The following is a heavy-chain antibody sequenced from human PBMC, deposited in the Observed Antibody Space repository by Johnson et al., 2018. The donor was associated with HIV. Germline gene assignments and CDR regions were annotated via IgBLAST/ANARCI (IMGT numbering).Heavy chain of an antibody. V-gene: IGHV3-30*04. Sequence: QVQLVESGGGVVQPGRSLRLSCAASGFTFSSYAMHWVRQAPGKGLEWVAVISYDGSSKYYADSVKGRFTISRDNSKNTLYLQMNSLRAEDTAVYYCAKDQYYYDSSGYSDAFDIWGQGTMVTVSS. J-gene: IGHJ3*02. CDR3: AKDQYYYDSSGYSDAFDI. CDR2: ISYDGSSK. D-gene: IGHD3-22*01. CDR1: GFTFSSYA.